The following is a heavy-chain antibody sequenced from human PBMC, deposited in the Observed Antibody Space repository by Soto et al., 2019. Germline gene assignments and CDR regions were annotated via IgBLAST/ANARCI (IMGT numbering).Heavy chain of an antibody. J-gene: IGHJ4*02. CDR1: GVSITNGDYY. CDR2: IYYSGST. D-gene: IGHD5-18*01. Sequence: SETLSLTCSVSGVSITNGDYYWSWSRQPPGKGLEWIGYIYYSGSTDYDPSLTGRVTISVDMSKNQFSLKLSFVTAEDTALYYCASIPHGYTFGWFDYWGQGSLVTVSS. CDR3: ASIPHGYTFGWFDY. V-gene: IGHV4-30-4*01.